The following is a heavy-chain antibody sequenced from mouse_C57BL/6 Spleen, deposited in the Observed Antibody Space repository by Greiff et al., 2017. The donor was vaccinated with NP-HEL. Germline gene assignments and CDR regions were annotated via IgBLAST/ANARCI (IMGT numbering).Heavy chain of an antibody. V-gene: IGHV14-2*01. CDR1: GFNIKDYY. J-gene: IGHJ4*01. D-gene: IGHD2-5*01. CDR3: GRSFRNYGAMDY. CDR2: IDPEDGET. Sequence: EVQLQQSGAELVKPGASVKLSCTASGFNIKDYYMHWVKQRTEQGLEWIGRIDPEDGETKYAPKFPGKATITADTSSNTAYLQLSSLTSEDTAVYYCGRSFRNYGAMDYWGQGTSVTVSS.